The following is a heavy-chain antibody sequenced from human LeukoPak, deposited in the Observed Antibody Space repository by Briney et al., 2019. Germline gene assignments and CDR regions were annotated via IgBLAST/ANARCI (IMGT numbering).Heavy chain of an antibody. CDR1: GGSISSGSYY. CDR2: MYYSGST. D-gene: IGHD3-10*01. V-gene: IGHV4-39*01. J-gene: IGHJ4*02. Sequence: PSETLSLTCTVSGGSISSGSYYWGWIRQPPGKGLEWIGSMYYSGSTYYNPALKSRVTISVDTSKNQFSLKLSSMTAADTAVYYCARTYYGSGSYYNYYFDYWGQGTLVTVSS. CDR3: ARTYYGSGSYYNYYFDY.